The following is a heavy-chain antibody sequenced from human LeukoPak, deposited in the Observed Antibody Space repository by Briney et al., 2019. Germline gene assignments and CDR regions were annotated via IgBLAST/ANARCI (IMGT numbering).Heavy chain of an antibody. Sequence: ASVKVSCKASGYTFTGYYMHWVRQAPGQGLEWMGWINPNSGGTNYAQKFQDRATMTRDTSVSTAYMELSRLRSDDTAVYYCAREGWNAFDYWGQGTLVTVSS. CDR3: AREGWNAFDY. CDR1: GYTFTGYY. J-gene: IGHJ4*02. D-gene: IGHD1-1*01. CDR2: INPNSGGT. V-gene: IGHV1-2*02.